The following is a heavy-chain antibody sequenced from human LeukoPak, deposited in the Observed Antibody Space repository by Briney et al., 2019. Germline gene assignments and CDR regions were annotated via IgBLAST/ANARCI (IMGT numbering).Heavy chain of an antibody. J-gene: IGHJ3*02. D-gene: IGHD5-12*01. V-gene: IGHV3-23*01. Sequence: PGGSLRLSCGASGFTFSSYAISWVRQAPGKGLEWVSAISGSGGYTYYADSVKGRFPISRDNSKNTLYLQMNSLRAEDTAVYYCAKNWGATIYYAFDIWGQGTMVTVSS. CDR3: AKNWGATIYYAFDI. CDR2: ISGSGGYT. CDR1: GFTFSSYA.